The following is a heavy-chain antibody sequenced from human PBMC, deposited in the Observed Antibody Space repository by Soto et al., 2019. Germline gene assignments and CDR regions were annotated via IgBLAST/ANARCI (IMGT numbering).Heavy chain of an antibody. CDR2: ISSSSSTI. V-gene: IGHV3-48*01. Sequence: ESGGGLVQPGGSLRLSCAASGFTFSSYSMNWVRQTPGKGLEWVSYISSSSSTIYYADSVKGRFTISRDNAKNSLYLQMNSLRAEDTAVYSCARVRSSSSRNYYYYYYMDVWGKGTTVTVSS. CDR1: GFTFSSYS. CDR3: ARVRSSSSRNYYYYYYMDV. D-gene: IGHD6-6*01. J-gene: IGHJ6*03.